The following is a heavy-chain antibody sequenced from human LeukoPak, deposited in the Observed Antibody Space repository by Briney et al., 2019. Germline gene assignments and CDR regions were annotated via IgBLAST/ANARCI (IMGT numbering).Heavy chain of an antibody. CDR1: GGSISSYY. Sequence: SETLSLTCTVSGGSISSYYWSWIRQPAGKGLEWIGYIYYSGSTNYNPSLKSRVTISVDTSKNQFSLKLSSVTAADTAVYYCANSPYYDSSGYYPSYWYFDLWGRGTLVTVSS. D-gene: IGHD3-22*01. CDR2: IYYSGST. V-gene: IGHV4-59*01. J-gene: IGHJ2*01. CDR3: ANSPYYDSSGYYPSYWYFDL.